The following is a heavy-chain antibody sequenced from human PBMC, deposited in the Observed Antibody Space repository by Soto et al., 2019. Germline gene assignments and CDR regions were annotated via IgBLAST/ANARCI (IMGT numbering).Heavy chain of an antibody. CDR2: IYTRGST. D-gene: IGHD2-21*01. CDR3: GKLWGYSFDS. V-gene: IGHV3-53*01. CDR1: GFSVNNNY. J-gene: IGHJ4*02. Sequence: PGGSLRLSCAASGFSVNNNYMTWGRQTPGGRPEWVACIYTRGSTHYADFATGGFPFSRDTSKNTLYLQMNSLKPEEPAVYYCGKLWGYSFDSWGPGTLVTVSS.